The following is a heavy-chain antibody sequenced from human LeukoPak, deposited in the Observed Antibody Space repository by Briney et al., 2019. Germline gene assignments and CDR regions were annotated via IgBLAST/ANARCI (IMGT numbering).Heavy chain of an antibody. CDR3: ARDSSYYYYGMDV. CDR1: GFTFSSYG. Sequence: GGSLRLSCAASGFTFSSYGMHWVRQAPGKGLEWVAVIWYDGSNKYYADSVKGRFTISRNNSKNTLYLQMNSLRAEDTAVYYCARDSSYYYYGMDVWGQGTTVTVSS. CDR2: IWYDGSNK. D-gene: IGHD6-6*01. J-gene: IGHJ6*02. V-gene: IGHV3-33*01.